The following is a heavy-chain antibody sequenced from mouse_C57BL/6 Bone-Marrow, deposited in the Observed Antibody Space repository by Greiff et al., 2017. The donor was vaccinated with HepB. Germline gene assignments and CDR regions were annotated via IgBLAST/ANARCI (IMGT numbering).Heavy chain of an antibody. V-gene: IGHV1-64*01. J-gene: IGHJ1*03. Sequence: VQLQQPGAELVKPGASVKLSCKASGYTFTSYWMHWVKQRPGQGLEWIGMIHPNSGSTNYNEKFKSKATLTVDKSSSTAYMQLSSLTSEDSAVYYCARSGDANWDFDVWGTGTTVTVSS. D-gene: IGHD3-1*01. CDR3: ARSGDANWDFDV. CDR1: GYTFTSYW. CDR2: IHPNSGST.